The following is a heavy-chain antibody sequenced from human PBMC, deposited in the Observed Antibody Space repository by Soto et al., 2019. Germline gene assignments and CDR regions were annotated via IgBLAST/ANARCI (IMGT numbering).Heavy chain of an antibody. D-gene: IGHD5-12*01. Sequence: ASVKVSCKASGYTFTSYAMHWVRQAPGQRLEWMGWINAGNGNTKYSQKFQGRVTITRDTSASTAYMELSSLRSEDTAVYYCARDGPTYERRSNWFDPWGQGTLVTVSS. V-gene: IGHV1-3*01. J-gene: IGHJ5*02. CDR2: INAGNGNT. CDR1: GYTFTSYA. CDR3: ARDGPTYERRSNWFDP.